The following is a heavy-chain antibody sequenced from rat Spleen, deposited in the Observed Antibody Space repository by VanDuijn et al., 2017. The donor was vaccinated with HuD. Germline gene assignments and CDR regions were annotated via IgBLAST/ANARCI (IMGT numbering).Heavy chain of an antibody. CDR3: TIHPRY. J-gene: IGHJ2*01. CDR1: GFSLSSYN. CDR2: IWTGGTT. D-gene: IGHD3-1*01. Sequence: QVQLKESGPGLVKPSQTLSLTCTVSGFSLSSYNVHWIRQSIGKGLEWMGIIWTGGTTDYNSALRSRLTITRDTSKNQVFLKMNSLQTDDTGTYYCTIHPRYWGQGVMVTVSS. V-gene: IGHV2-30*01.